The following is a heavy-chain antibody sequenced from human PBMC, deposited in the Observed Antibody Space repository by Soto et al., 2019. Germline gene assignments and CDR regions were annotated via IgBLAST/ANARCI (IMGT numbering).Heavy chain of an antibody. Sequence: QVQLVESGGGVVQPGRSLRLSCAASGFTFSSYGMHWVRQAPGKGLEWVAVIWYDGSNKYYADSVKGRFTISRDNSKNTLYLQMNSLRAEDTAVYYCARDACSGGSCYYYYGMDVWGQGTTVTVSS. D-gene: IGHD2-15*01. J-gene: IGHJ6*02. CDR1: GFTFSSYG. CDR2: IWYDGSNK. V-gene: IGHV3-33*01. CDR3: ARDACSGGSCYYYYGMDV.